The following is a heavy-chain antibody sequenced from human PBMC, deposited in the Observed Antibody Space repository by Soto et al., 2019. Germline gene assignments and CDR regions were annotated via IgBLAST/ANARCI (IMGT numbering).Heavy chain of an antibody. Sequence: PGGSLRLSCAASGFTFSSYGMHWVRQAPGKGLEWVAVISYDGSNKYYADSMKGRFTISRDNSKNTLYLQMNSLRAEDTAVYYCAKKDDYVWGSYRSRVTKRYYYYGMDVWGQGTTVTVSS. V-gene: IGHV3-30*18. CDR3: AKKDDYVWGSYRSRVTKRYYYYGMDV. CDR2: ISYDGSNK. J-gene: IGHJ6*02. CDR1: GFTFSSYG. D-gene: IGHD3-16*02.